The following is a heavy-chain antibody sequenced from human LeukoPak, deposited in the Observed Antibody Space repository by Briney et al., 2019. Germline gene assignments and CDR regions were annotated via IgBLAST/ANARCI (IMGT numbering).Heavy chain of an antibody. V-gene: IGHV3-30-3*01. CDR1: GFTFSNYV. CDR3: ARDQPGTYTLSST. CDR2: MSFDGSDK. Sequence: GRSLRLSCAASGFTFSNYVMHWVRQAPGKGLEWVAFMSFDGSDKYYADSVKGRFTISRDNSKNTLYLQMNSLRFEDTAVYCCARDQPGTYTLSSTWGQGTLVTVSP. J-gene: IGHJ5*02. D-gene: IGHD6-19*01.